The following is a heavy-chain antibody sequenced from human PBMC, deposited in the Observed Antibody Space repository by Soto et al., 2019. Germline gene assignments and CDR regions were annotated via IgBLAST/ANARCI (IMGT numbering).Heavy chain of an antibody. CDR1: GFSLTTSGVG. CDR3: ELRREVEFLEWLFEY. Sequence: QITLKESGPTLVKPTQTLTLTCTFSGFSLTTSGVGVGWIRQPPGKALEWLALIYWDDDNRYSPSLRSRLTITEDTAKNQVVLTMTDMDPVDTAIYCCELRREVEFLEWLFEYWGQGTLVTVSS. V-gene: IGHV2-5*02. J-gene: IGHJ4*02. D-gene: IGHD3-3*01. CDR2: IYWDDDN.